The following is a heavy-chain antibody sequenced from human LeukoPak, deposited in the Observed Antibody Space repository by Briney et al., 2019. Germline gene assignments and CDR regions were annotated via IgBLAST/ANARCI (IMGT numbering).Heavy chain of an antibody. V-gene: IGHV3-48*04. D-gene: IGHD2-15*01. CDR3: ARDSSGGGGSCYDY. J-gene: IGHJ4*02. CDR1: GFTFSSYS. CDR2: ISSSSSTI. Sequence: GGSLRLSCAASGFTFSSYSMNWVRQAPGKGLEWVSYISSSSSTIYYADSVKGRFTISRDNAKYSLYLQMNSLRAEDTAVYYCARDSSGGGGSCYDYWGQGTLVTVSS.